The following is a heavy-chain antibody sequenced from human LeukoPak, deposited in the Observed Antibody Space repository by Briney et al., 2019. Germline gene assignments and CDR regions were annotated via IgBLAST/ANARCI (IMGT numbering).Heavy chain of an antibody. D-gene: IGHD3-10*01. V-gene: IGHV3-48*03. J-gene: IGHJ4*02. CDR1: GFTFSRYE. CDR3: ARDYASDY. Sequence: GGSLRLTCAASGFTFSRYEMNWVRQAPGKGLEWVSYISRSGDTIYFADSVKGRFTISRDNAKNSLYLQMSSLRAEDTAVYYCARDYASDYWGQGTLVTVSS. CDR2: ISRSGDTI.